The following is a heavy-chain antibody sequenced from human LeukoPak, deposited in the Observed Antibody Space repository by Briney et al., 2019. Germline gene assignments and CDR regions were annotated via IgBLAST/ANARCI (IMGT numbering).Heavy chain of an antibody. Sequence: GGSLRLSCAASGFTVSSNYMSWVRQAPGKGLEWVSVIYSGGSTYYADSVKGRFTISRDNSKNTLYLQMNSLRAEDTAVYYCARGVSEAYLPFDYWGQGTLVTVSS. CDR2: IYSGGST. D-gene: IGHD3-10*01. V-gene: IGHV3-66*01. J-gene: IGHJ4*02. CDR1: GFTVSSNY. CDR3: ARGVSEAYLPFDY.